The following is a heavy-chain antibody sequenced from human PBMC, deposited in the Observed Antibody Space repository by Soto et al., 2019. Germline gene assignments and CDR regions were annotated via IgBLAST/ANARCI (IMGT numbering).Heavy chain of an antibody. J-gene: IGHJ4*02. CDR3: ARDHVADFDY. CDR2: ISSSSSYI. D-gene: IGHD6-19*01. Sequence: LRLSCAASGFTFSSYSMNWVRQAPGKELEWVSSISSSSSYIYYADSVKGRFTISRDNAKNSLYLQMNSLRAEDTAVYYCARDHVADFDYWGQGTLVTVSS. CDR1: GFTFSSYS. V-gene: IGHV3-21*01.